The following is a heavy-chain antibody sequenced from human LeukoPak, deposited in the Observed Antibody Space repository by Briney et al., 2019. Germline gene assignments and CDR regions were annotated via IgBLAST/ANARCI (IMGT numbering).Heavy chain of an antibody. CDR3: AREAFWSGKRDY. J-gene: IGHJ4*02. D-gene: IGHD3-3*01. Sequence: ASVKVSCKASGYTFTGYYMHWVRQAPGQGLEWVGWINPNSGGTNYAQKFQGRVTMTRDTSISTAYMELSRLRSDDTAVYYCAREAFWSGKRDYWGQGTLVTVSS. CDR1: GYTFTGYY. CDR2: INPNSGGT. V-gene: IGHV1-2*02.